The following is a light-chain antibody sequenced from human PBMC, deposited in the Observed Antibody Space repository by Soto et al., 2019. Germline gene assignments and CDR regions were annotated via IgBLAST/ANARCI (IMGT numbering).Light chain of an antibody. CDR1: QTVAGNH. V-gene: IGKV3-20*01. Sequence: EVALTQSPGTLSLSPGERATLSCRASQTVAGNHLAWYQQKPGQALRLLIFAASARPGGIPDRFSGSGSGTDFTLTISRLEPEDFAVYYCQQYSGSPYTFGQGTKLEIK. CDR2: AAS. J-gene: IGKJ2*01. CDR3: QQYSGSPYT.